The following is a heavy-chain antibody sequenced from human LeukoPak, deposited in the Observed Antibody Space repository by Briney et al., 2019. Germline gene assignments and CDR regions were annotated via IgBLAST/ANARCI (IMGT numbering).Heavy chain of an antibody. J-gene: IGHJ4*02. D-gene: IGHD4-23*01. CDR2: INHSGST. CDR3: ARRYHGGMKFDY. Sequence: SETLSLTCAVYGGSFSGYYWSWIRQPPGKGLEWIGEINHSGSTNYNPSLKSRVTISVDTSKNQFSLKLSSVTAADTAVYYCARRYHGGMKFDYWGQGTLVTVSS. CDR1: GGSFSGYY. V-gene: IGHV4-34*01.